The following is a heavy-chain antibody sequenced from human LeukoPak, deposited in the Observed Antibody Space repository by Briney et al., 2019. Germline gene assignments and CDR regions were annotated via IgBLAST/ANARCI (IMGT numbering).Heavy chain of an antibody. CDR2: ISAYNGNT. V-gene: IGHV1-18*01. CDR3: AQIAAAGTIDY. Sequence: ASVKVSCKASGYTFTSYGISWVRQAPGQGLEWMGWISAYNGNTNYAQKPQGRVTMTTDTSTSTAYMELRSLRSDDTAVYYCAQIAAAGTIDYWGQGTLVTVSS. CDR1: GYTFTSYG. D-gene: IGHD6-13*01. J-gene: IGHJ4*02.